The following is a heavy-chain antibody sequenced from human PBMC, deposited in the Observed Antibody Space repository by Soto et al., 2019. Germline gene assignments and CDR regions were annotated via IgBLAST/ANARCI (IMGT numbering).Heavy chain of an antibody. D-gene: IGHD6-13*01. J-gene: IGHJ6*02. CDR3: ARDLAAAGTDYYGMDV. CDR1: GGTFSSYA. V-gene: IGHV1-69*12. Sequence: QVQLVQSGAEVKKPGSSVKVSCKASGGTFSSYAISWVRQAPGQGLEWMGGIIPIFGTANYAQKVQGRVTMTADESTSTAYMELSSLRSEDTAVYYCARDLAAAGTDYYGMDVWGQGTTVTVSS. CDR2: IIPIFGTA.